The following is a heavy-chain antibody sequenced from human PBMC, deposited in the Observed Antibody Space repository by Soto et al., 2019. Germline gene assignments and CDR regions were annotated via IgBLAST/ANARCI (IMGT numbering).Heavy chain of an antibody. J-gene: IGHJ4*02. CDR1: GFTISSYA. D-gene: IGHD1-26*01. CDR2: ISGSGGST. CDR3: AKAGSSYSGSQSYFDY. V-gene: IGHV3-23*01. Sequence: TGGSLRLSCAASGFTISSYAMSWVRQAPGKGLEWVSAISGSGGSTYYADSVKGRFTISRDNSKNTLYLQMNSLRAEDTAVYYCAKAGSSYSGSQSYFDYWGQGTLVTVSS.